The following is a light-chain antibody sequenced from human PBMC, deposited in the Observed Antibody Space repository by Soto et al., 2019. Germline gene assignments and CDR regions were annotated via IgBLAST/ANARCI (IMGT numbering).Light chain of an antibody. Sequence: ENVLTQSPGTLSLSPGERATLSCRASQSVSSSYLAWYQQKPGQAPRLLIYGASSRATGIPDRFSGSGSGTDFTLTISRLEPEDFAVYYCQQYGSSQGWTFGQGTKVEIK. CDR2: GAS. CDR3: QQYGSSQGWT. CDR1: QSVSSSY. V-gene: IGKV3-20*01. J-gene: IGKJ1*01.